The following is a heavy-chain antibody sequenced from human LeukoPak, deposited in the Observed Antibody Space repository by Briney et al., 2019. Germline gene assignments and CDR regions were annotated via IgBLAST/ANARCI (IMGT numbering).Heavy chain of an antibody. CDR1: GGSITSHY. CDR2: THYSGST. Sequence: PSETLSLTCTVSGGSITSHYWSWLRQPPGKGREYIGYTHYSGSTNYNPSLRSRVTISLDTSGNQFSLKLSSVTAADTAVYYCASGYCGGACYLGGVDMWGQGTMVTVSS. V-gene: IGHV4-59*11. J-gene: IGHJ3*02. D-gene: IGHD2-21*02. CDR3: ASGYCGGACYLGGVDM.